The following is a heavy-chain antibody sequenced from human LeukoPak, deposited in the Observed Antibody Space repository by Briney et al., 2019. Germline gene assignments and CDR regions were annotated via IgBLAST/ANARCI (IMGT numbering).Heavy chain of an antibody. Sequence: KSSETLSLTCTVSGGSISSYYWSWIRQPPGKGLEWIGYIYDSGSSNYNPSLKSRVTISGDTSKNQFSLKLSSVTAADTAVYYCAGVRRSSWYGAFDIWGQGTTVTISS. CDR1: GGSISSYY. CDR2: IYDSGSS. J-gene: IGHJ3*02. CDR3: AGVRRSSWYGAFDI. D-gene: IGHD6-13*01. V-gene: IGHV4-59*01.